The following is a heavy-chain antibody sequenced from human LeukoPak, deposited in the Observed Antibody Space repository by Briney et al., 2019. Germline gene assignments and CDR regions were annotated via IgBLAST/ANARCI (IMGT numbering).Heavy chain of an antibody. CDR3: ARDLSRGADY. CDR1: GFTFSSYS. D-gene: IGHD4/OR15-4a*01. J-gene: IGHJ4*02. Sequence: GGPLRLSCAASGFTFSSYSLNWVRQAPGKGLEWVSSISGSSTYIYYADSVQGRFTISRDNAKNSLYLQMNSLRAEDTAVYYCARDLSRGADYWGQGTLVTVSS. CDR2: ISGSSTYI. V-gene: IGHV3-21*01.